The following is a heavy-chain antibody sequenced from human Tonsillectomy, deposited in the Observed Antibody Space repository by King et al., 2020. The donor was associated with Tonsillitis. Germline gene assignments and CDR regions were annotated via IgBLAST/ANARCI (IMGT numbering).Heavy chain of an antibody. CDR3: ARSSWADYGDYDDAFDI. D-gene: IGHD4-17*01. V-gene: IGHV4-4*07. CDR2: SYTSGST. CDR1: GGSISSYY. Sequence: QLQESGPGLVKPSETLSLTCTVSGGSISSYYWSWIRQPAGKGLEWIGRSYTSGSTNYNPSLKSRVTMSVDKSKNQFSLKLSSVTAADTAVYYCARSSWADYGDYDDAFDIWGQGTMVTVSS. J-gene: IGHJ3*02.